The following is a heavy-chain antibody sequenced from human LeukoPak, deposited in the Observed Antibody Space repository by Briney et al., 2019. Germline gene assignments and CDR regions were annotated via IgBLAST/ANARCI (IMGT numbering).Heavy chain of an antibody. V-gene: IGHV3-9*01. CDR3: AKDRREGIAVAGNAFDV. J-gene: IGHJ3*01. Sequence: GGSLRLSCAASGFTFSNAWMSWVRQAPGKGLEWVSGISWNSGTMGYADSVEGRFTISRDNGKNSLYLQMNSLRPEDTALYYCAKDRREGIAVAGNAFDVWGLGTMVTVSS. D-gene: IGHD6-19*01. CDR1: GFTFSNAW. CDR2: ISWNSGTM.